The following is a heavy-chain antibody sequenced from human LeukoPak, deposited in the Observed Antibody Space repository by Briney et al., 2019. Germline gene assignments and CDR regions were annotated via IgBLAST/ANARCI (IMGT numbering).Heavy chain of an antibody. CDR2: IYHSGTT. D-gene: IGHD3-22*01. CDR3: AWKYYYDSSGYFYVDQ. V-gene: IGHV4-38-2*01. Sequence: PSETLSLTCAVSGYSISSGYYWGWIRQCPEKGLEWIGSIYHSGTTYYNPSLKSRVTISIDTSKKQFSLNLNSVTAADTAVYYCAWKYYYDSSGYFYVDQWGQGILVTVSS. J-gene: IGHJ4*02. CDR1: GYSISSGYY.